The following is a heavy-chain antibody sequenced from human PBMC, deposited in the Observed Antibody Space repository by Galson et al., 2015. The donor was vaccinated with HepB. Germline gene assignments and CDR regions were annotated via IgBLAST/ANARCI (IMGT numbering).Heavy chain of an antibody. CDR3: ARDSPPYYSSSVMGKYYYGMDV. CDR1: GFTFSSYS. D-gene: IGHD6-13*01. Sequence: SLRLSCAASGFTFSSYSMNWVRQAPGKGLEWVSSISSSSSYIYYADSVKGRFTISRDNAKNSLYLQMNSLRAEDTAVYYCARDSPPYYSSSVMGKYYYGMDVWGQGTTVTVSS. CDR2: ISSSSSYI. V-gene: IGHV3-21*01. J-gene: IGHJ6*02.